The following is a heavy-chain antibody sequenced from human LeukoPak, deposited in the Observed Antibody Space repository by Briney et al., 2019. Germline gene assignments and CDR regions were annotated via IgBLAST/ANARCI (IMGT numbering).Heavy chain of an antibody. V-gene: IGHV3-30*18. CDR3: AKDIDCNGTNCPKTYDY. D-gene: IGHD2-2*01. CDR1: GFTFSSYG. J-gene: IGHJ4*02. Sequence: PGRSLRLSCAASGFTFSSYGMHWVRQAPGKGLEWVAVISYDGSNKYYADSVKGRFTISRDNSKNTLYLQMNSLRGEDTAVYYCAKDIDCNGTNCPKTYDYWGQGTLVTVSS. CDR2: ISYDGSNK.